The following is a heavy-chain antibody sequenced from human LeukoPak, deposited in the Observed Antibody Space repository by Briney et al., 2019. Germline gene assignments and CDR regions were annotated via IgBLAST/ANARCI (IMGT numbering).Heavy chain of an antibody. D-gene: IGHD3-22*01. Sequence: GGSLRLSCAASGFTFSSYAMHWVRQAPGKGLEWVAVISYDGSNKYYADSVKGRFTISRDNSKNTLYLQKNSLRAEDTAVYYCARDYYDSSGPPTDWGQGTLVTVSS. CDR3: ARDYYDSSGPPTD. CDR2: ISYDGSNK. J-gene: IGHJ4*02. CDR1: GFTFSSYA. V-gene: IGHV3-30-3*01.